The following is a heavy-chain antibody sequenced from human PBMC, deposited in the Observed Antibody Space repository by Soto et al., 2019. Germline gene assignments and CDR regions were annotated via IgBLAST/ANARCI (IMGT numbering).Heavy chain of an antibody. D-gene: IGHD6-19*01. CDR2: IYYSGSI. Sequence: NPSETLSLTCSVSGASISSTSHYWGWIRQPPGKGLEWIGSIYYSGSIYHNPSLKSRVTISVDMSKKEFSVKLSSVTAADTAVYYCARLAVVLADQWGQGIQVTVSS. CDR1: GASISSTSHY. CDR3: ARLAVVLADQ. V-gene: IGHV4-39*01. J-gene: IGHJ4*02.